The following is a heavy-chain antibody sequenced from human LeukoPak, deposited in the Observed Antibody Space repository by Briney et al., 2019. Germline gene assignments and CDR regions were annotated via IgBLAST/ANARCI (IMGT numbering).Heavy chain of an antibody. D-gene: IGHD6-13*01. Sequence: GGSLRLSCAASGFTFSSYRMTWVRQAPGKGLEWVSSISSSSSYIYYADSVKGRFTISRDNAKNSLYLQMNSLRAEDTAVYYCAREGYSSSWYDYWGQGTLVTVSS. V-gene: IGHV3-21*01. CDR2: ISSSSSYI. J-gene: IGHJ4*02. CDR1: GFTFSSYR. CDR3: AREGYSSSWYDY.